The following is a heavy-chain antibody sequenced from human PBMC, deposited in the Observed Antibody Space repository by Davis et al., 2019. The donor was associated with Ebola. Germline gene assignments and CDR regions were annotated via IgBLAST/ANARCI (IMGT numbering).Heavy chain of an antibody. CDR3: ARHAVEATSRSDY. J-gene: IGHJ4*02. V-gene: IGHV5-10-1*01. CDR2: IDPSDSYT. CDR1: GYSFTSYW. Sequence: GESLKISCKGSGYSFTSYWIGWVRQMPGKGLEWMGRIDPSDSYTTYSPSFQGHVTISADKSISTAYLQWSSLKASDTAMYYCARHAVEATSRSDYWGQGTLVTVSS. D-gene: IGHD1-26*01.